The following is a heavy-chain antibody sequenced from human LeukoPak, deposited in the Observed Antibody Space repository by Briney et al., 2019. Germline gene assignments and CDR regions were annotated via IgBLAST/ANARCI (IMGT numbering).Heavy chain of an antibody. J-gene: IGHJ6*03. CDR3: ARDRGGIGYYMDV. V-gene: IGHV3-48*01. Sequence: GGSLRLSCAASGFTFSSYSMNWVRQAPGKGLEWVSYITGSISNIYYADSVKGRFTISRDNAKTSLYLQMNSLRAEDTALYYCARDRGGIGYYMDVWGKGTTVTVSS. D-gene: IGHD3-16*02. CDR2: ITGSISNI. CDR1: GFTFSSYS.